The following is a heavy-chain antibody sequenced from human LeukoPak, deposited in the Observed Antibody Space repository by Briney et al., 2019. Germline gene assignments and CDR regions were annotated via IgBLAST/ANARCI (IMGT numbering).Heavy chain of an antibody. CDR2: ILPIFGTT. V-gene: IGHV1-69*13. J-gene: IGHJ6*03. CDR3: ARVLFPYYYYMDV. Sequence: SVKVSCKASGGTFKNYAISWVRQAAGQGLEWMGGILPIFGTTNYAQKFQARVTITADESTSTAYMEMSSLRSEDTAVYYCARVLFPYYYYMDVWGKGTTVTISS. CDR1: GGTFKNYA.